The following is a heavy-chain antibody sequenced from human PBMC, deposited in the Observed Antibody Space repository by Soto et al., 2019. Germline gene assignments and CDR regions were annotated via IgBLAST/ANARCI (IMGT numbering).Heavy chain of an antibody. CDR3: ARDRAYDFWSGYHWFDP. CDR2: IYYSGST. V-gene: IGHV4-59*01. Sequence: AETLSLTCRVSGGSIISYYWSWIRQPPGKGLEWIGYIYYSGSTNYNPSLKSRVTISVDTSKNQFSLKLSSVTAADTAVYYCARDRAYDFWSGYHWFDPWGQGTLVTVSS. J-gene: IGHJ5*02. CDR1: GGSIISYY. D-gene: IGHD3-3*01.